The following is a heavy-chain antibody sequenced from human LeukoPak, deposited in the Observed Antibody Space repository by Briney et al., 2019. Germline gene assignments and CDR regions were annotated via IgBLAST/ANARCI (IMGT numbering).Heavy chain of an antibody. D-gene: IGHD3-3*01. Sequence: SENLSLTCTVSGYSISSGYYWGWIRQPPGKGLEWIGSIYHSGSTYYNPSLKSRVTISVDTSKNQFSLKLSSVTAADTAVYYCARTAAIFGVVWSMEYYFDYWGQGTLVTVSS. J-gene: IGHJ4*02. CDR1: GYSISSGYY. CDR2: IYHSGST. V-gene: IGHV4-38-2*02. CDR3: ARTAAIFGVVWSMEYYFDY.